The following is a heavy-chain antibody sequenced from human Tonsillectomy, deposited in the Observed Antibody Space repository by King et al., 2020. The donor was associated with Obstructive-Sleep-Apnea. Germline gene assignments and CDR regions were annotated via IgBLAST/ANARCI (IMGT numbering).Heavy chain of an antibody. D-gene: IGHD3-10*01. Sequence: VQLQESGPGLVKPSETLSLTCTVSGGSISSFYWGWIRQPPGKGLEWIGYIYYSGSTYYTSSLKGRVTISIDTSRNQFSLKLSSVTAADTAVYYCARVGYYGSGNNDPVWGQGTLVIVSS. CDR2: IYYSGST. CDR1: GGSISSFY. CDR3: ARVGYYGSGNNDPV. V-gene: IGHV4-59*01. J-gene: IGHJ4*02.